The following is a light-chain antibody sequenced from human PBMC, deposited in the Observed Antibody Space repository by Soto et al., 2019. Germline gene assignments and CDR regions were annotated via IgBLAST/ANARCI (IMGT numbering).Light chain of an antibody. J-gene: IGLJ3*02. Sequence: QSALTQPASVSGSPGQSITISCTGTSSDVGGYNYVSWYQQRPGKAPKLMIYDVNNRPSGVSNRFSASKSGNTASLTISGLQAEDEAEYDCSSYSSTTTLVFGGGTKLTVL. CDR1: SSDVGGYNY. V-gene: IGLV2-14*01. CDR2: DVN. CDR3: SSYSSTTTLV.